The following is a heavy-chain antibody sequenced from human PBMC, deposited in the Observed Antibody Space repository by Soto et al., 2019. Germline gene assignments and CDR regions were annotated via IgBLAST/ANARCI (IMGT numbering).Heavy chain of an antibody. CDR2: INGSSSTI. J-gene: IGHJ4*02. V-gene: IGHV3-48*02. Sequence: EVQLVESGGGLVQPGGSLRLSCSASGFTFSAYTMNWFRQAPGKGLEWVSYINGSSSTIYYADSVKGRFTISRDIAENSLYLQMNSLRDEDTAVYYCARGDRFRCSGGRCFSEGLFDYWGQGTLVTVSS. CDR1: GFTFSAYT. D-gene: IGHD2-15*01. CDR3: ARGDRFRCSGGRCFSEGLFDY.